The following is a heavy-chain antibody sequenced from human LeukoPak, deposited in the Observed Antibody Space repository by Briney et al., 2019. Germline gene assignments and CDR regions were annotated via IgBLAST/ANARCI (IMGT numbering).Heavy chain of an antibody. D-gene: IGHD3-16*01. CDR2: IYPGDSDT. CDR3: ARIPSGNEGGEQGFYYFDY. J-gene: IGHJ4*02. V-gene: IGHV5-51*01. Sequence: GESLKISCKGSGYSFTSYWIGWVRQMPGKGLGWIGIIYPGDSDTRYSPSFQGQVTISADKSISTAYLQWSSLKASDTAMYYCARIPSGNEGGEQGFYYFDYWGQGTLVTVSS. CDR1: GYSFTSYW.